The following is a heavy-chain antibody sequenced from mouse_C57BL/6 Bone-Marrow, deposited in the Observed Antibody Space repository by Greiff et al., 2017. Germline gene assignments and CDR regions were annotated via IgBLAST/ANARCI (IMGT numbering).Heavy chain of an antibody. CDR1: GFSLTSYA. V-gene: IGHV2-9-1*01. CDR3: ARYFDV. CDR2: LWTGGGT. J-gene: IGHJ1*03. Sequence: QVQLKEPGPGLVAPSQSLSITCTVSGFSLTSYAISWVRQPPGKGLEWLGVLWTGGGTNYKSALISRLSISKDNSKSQVFLKMNSLQTDDTARYYCARYFDVWGTGTTVTVSS.